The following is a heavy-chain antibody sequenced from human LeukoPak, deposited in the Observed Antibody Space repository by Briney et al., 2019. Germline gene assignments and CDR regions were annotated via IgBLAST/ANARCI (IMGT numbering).Heavy chain of an antibody. CDR1: GGSISSSDFY. J-gene: IGHJ4*02. Sequence: SETLSLTCTVSGGSISSSDFYWGWIRQPPGKGLEWIGSTSCSGNTYYNPTLKSRVTISVDTSKNQFSLKLSTVTAADTAVYYCARGSGYCSRTSCYLYNFDSWGQGTLVTVSS. CDR2: TSCSGNT. V-gene: IGHV4-39*01. D-gene: IGHD2-2*01. CDR3: ARGSGYCSRTSCYLYNFDS.